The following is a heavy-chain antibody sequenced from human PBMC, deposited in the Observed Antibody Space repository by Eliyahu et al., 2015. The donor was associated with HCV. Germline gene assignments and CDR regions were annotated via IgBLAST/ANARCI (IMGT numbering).Heavy chain of an antibody. D-gene: IGHD3-3*01. CDR1: GFTFSRSA. V-gene: IGHV3-23*01. CDR2: ITPSGGDT. CDR3: AKGGDYDS. J-gene: IGHJ4*02. Sequence: EVHLLESGGGLVQPGGSLRLSCAASGFTFSRSAMSWVRQAPGKGLGWVSAITPSGGDTYYTDSVEGRLTISRDNSKNTLYLQMNSLTAEDTAVYYCAKGGDYDSWGQGTLVAVSS.